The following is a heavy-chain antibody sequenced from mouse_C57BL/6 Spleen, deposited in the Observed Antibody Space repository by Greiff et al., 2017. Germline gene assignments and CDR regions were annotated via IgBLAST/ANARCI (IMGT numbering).Heavy chain of an antibody. J-gene: IGHJ2*01. CDR3: ARGDYDYVDY. D-gene: IGHD2-4*01. CDR2: IHPNSGST. Sequence: QVHVKQPGAELVKPGASVKLSCKASGYTFTSYWMHWVKQRPGQGLEWIGMIHPNSGSTNYNEKFKSKATLTVDKSSSTAYMQLSSLTSEDSAVYYCARGDYDYVDYWGQGTTLTVSS. CDR1: GYTFTSYW. V-gene: IGHV1-64*01.